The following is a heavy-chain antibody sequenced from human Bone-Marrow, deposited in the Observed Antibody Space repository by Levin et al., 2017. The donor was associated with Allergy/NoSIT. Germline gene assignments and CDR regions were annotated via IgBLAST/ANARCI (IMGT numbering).Heavy chain of an antibody. CDR1: GLTFSSYA. Sequence: ASVKVSCTLSGLTFSSYAMGWVRQAPGKGLEWVSAISGSGASTYDADFVQGRFAISRDNLVNTVYLQMNNLRREDTAVYYCAKGIDYGDYEFDSWGQGTLVSVSS. CDR3: AKGIDYGDYEFDS. V-gene: IGHV3-23*01. J-gene: IGHJ4*02. CDR2: ISGSGAST. D-gene: IGHD4-17*01.